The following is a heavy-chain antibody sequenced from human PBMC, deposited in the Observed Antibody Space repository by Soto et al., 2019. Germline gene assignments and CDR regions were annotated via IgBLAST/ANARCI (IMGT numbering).Heavy chain of an antibody. CDR3: ARHFVAVVIKGWGY. J-gene: IGHJ4*02. V-gene: IGHV4-39*01. CDR1: GGSISSGCYY. Sequence: SETLSLTCTVSGGSISSGCYYWDWIRQPPGKGLEWIGTTYYNGNAYYNPSLKSRVTMSVDTSKNQFSLKLISVTAADTAVYYCARHFVAVVIKGWGYWGQGTLVTVSS. CDR2: TYYNGNA. D-gene: IGHD3-22*01.